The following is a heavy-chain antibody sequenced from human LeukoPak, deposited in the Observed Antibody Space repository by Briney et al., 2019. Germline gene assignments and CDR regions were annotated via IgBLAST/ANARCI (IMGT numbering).Heavy chain of an antibody. V-gene: IGHV1-8*03. CDR1: GYTFTTFH. CDR3: ARRGLVAGIYDLVYGFDL. CDR2: VNPDTGNT. Sequence: ASVKVSCKASGYTFTTFHINWVRQAPGQGPEWMGWVNPDTGNTGFAQKFQGRVTITQNSSVTTVYMELTSLTSEDTAIYYCARRGLVAGIYDLVYGFDLWGQGTMVTVSS. J-gene: IGHJ3*01. D-gene: IGHD3/OR15-3a*01.